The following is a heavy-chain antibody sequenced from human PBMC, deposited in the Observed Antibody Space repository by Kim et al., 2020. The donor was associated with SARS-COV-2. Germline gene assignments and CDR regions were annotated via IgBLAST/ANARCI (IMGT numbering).Heavy chain of an antibody. V-gene: IGHV1-3*01. J-gene: IGHJ6*02. Sequence: ASVKVSCKASGYTFTSYAMHWVRQAPGQRLEWMGWINAGNGNTKYSQKFQGRVTITRDTSASTAYMELSSLRSEDTAVYYCARDFGEHILSSGISYYYGMDVWGQGTTVTVSS. CDR3: ARDFGEHILSSGISYYYGMDV. D-gene: IGHD3-10*01. CDR1: GYTFTSYA. CDR2: INAGNGNT.